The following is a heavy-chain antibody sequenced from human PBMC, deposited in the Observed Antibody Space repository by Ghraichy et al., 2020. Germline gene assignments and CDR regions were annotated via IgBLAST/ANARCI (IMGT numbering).Heavy chain of an antibody. CDR1: GGSVNTGPYF. V-gene: IGHV4-31*11. Sequence: SETLSLTCAVSGGSVNTGPYFWTWIRQHPVTGLEWIGYIHSTGSTYYKSSLKSRVSVSMDTSKNQFSLRLRSVTAADTAVYYCVLEACDGDCLFTYWGPGVVVTVSS. D-gene: IGHD2-21*02. CDR2: IHSTGST. CDR3: VLEACDGDCLFTY. J-gene: IGHJ4*02.